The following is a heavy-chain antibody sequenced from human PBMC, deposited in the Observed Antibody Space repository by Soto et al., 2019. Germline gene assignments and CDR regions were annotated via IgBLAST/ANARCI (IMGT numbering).Heavy chain of an antibody. CDR3: TSYCSSTSCYYGMDV. J-gene: IGHJ6*02. CDR1: GFTFSGSA. Sequence: GGSLRLSCAASGFTFSGSAMHWVRQASGKGLEWVGRIRSKANGYATAYAASVKGRFTISRDDSKNTAYLQMNSLKTEDTAVYYCTSYCSSTSCYYGMDVWGQGTTVTVSS. V-gene: IGHV3-73*01. D-gene: IGHD2-2*01. CDR2: IRSKANGYAT.